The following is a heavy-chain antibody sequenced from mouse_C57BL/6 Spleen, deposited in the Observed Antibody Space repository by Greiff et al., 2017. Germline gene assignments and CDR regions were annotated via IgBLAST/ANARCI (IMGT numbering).Heavy chain of an antibody. CDR3: AREGRGGYAMDD. V-gene: IGHV1-4*01. CDR1: GYTFTSYT. CDR2: INPSSGYT. J-gene: IGHJ4*01. Sequence: VQLQQSGAELARPGASVKMSCKASGYTFTSYTMHWVKQRPGQGLEWIGYINPSSGYTKYNQKFKDKATLTADKSSSTAYMQLSSLTSEDSAVYYCAREGRGGYAMDDWGQGTSVTVSS.